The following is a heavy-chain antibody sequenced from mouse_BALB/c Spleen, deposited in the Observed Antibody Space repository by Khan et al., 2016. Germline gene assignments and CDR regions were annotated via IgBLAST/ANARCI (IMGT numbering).Heavy chain of an antibody. V-gene: IGHV4-1*02. CDR1: GFDFSRYW. Sequence: EVKLLESGGGLVQPGGSLKLSCAASGFDFSRYWMSWVRQAPGKGLEWIGEINPDSSTINYTQSLKDKFIISRDNAKNTLYLQMSKVRTEDTALYYCARLHYYGYINYCGQVTTLTFSS. CDR3: ARLHYYGYINY. J-gene: IGHJ2*01. D-gene: IGHD1-2*01. CDR2: INPDSSTI.